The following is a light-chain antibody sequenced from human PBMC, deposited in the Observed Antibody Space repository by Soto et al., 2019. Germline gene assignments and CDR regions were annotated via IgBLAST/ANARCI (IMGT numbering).Light chain of an antibody. CDR2: EVT. J-gene: IGLJ3*02. CDR3: SSFASSNTGV. CDR1: SSDVGAYTY. Sequence: QSALTQPPSASGSPGQSVTISGTGTSSDVGAYTYVSWYQQHAGKAPKLVIYEVTKRPSGVPDRFSGSKSANTASLTVSGLQAEDEADYYCSSFASSNTGVFGGGTKLTVL. V-gene: IGLV2-8*01.